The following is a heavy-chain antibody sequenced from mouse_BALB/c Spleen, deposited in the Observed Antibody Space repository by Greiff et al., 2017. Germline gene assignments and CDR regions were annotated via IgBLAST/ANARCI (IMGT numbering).Heavy chain of an antibody. CDR2: INPSNGGT. Sequence: QGQLQQPGAELVKPGASVKLSCKASGYTFTSYYMYWVKQRPGQGLEWIGGINPSNGGTNFNEKFKSKATLTVDKSSSTAYMQLSSLTSEDSAVYYCTRDGPFDYWGQGTTLTVSS. J-gene: IGHJ2*01. D-gene: IGHD2-3*01. CDR3: TRDGPFDY. V-gene: IGHV1S81*02. CDR1: GYTFTSYY.